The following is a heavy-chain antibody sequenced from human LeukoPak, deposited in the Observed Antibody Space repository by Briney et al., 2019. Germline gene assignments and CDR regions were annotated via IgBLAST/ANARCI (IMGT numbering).Heavy chain of an antibody. CDR1: VYTFPHYG. CDR3: GRVGLYYDGSGRDWYFDL. Sequence: SSVKVPYKASVYTFPHYGISWLRQAPGQGLEWMGWICAYNGNTHYPQKPQGRGTIATDTAPSPVYMDVRSRGSDDPAGDLFGRVGLYYDGSGRDWYFDLWGRGTLVSVSS. V-gene: IGHV1-18*01. J-gene: IGHJ2*01. D-gene: IGHD3-22*01. CDR2: ICAYNGNT.